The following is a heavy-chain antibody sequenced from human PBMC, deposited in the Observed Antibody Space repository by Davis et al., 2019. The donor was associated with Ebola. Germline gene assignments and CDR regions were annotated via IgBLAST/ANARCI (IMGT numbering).Heavy chain of an antibody. J-gene: IGHJ4*02. Sequence: ASVKVSCKASGYTFTGYYMHWVRQAPGQGLEWMGWINPNSGGTNYAQKFQGRVTMTRDTSISTAYMELSRLRSDDTAVYYCARVRWVMGGSSGANFDYWGQGTLVTVSS. CDR1: GYTFTGYY. CDR3: ARVRWVMGGSSGANFDY. D-gene: IGHD1-26*01. CDR2: INPNSGGT. V-gene: IGHV1-2*02.